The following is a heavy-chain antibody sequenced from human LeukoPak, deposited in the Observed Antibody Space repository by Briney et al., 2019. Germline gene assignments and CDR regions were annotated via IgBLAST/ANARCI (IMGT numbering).Heavy chain of an antibody. CDR2: IYYSGST. J-gene: IGHJ5*02. Sequence: PSETLSLTCTVSGGSISSYYWSWIRQPPGKGLEWIGSIYYSGSTYYNPSLKSRVTISVDTSKNQFSLKLSSVTAADTAVYYCARRYSSSSLRWFDPWGQGTLVTVSS. CDR1: GGSISSYY. CDR3: ARRYSSSSLRWFDP. D-gene: IGHD6-6*01. V-gene: IGHV4-39*01.